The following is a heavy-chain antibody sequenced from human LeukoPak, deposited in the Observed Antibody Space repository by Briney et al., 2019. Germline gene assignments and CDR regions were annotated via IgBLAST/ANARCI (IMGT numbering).Heavy chain of an antibody. J-gene: IGHJ5*02. V-gene: IGHV1-46*01. CDR1: GYTFTSYY. CDR2: INPSGGST. CDR3: ARDNSVGDNAWWFDP. Sequence: PVASVKVSCKASGYTFTSYYMHWVRQAPGQGLEWMGIINPSGGSTSYAQKFQGRVTMTRDMSTSTDYMELSSLRSEDTAIYYCARDNSVGDNAWWFDPWGQGTLVTVSS. D-gene: IGHD1-26*01.